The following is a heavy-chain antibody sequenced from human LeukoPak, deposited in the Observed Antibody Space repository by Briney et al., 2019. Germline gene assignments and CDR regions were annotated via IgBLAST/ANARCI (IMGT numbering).Heavy chain of an antibody. CDR2: IYPIDSDT. CDR1: GYIFANYW. J-gene: IGHJ3*02. V-gene: IGHV5-51*01. CDR3: ARPYSGSYSYAYGAFDI. D-gene: IGHD5-18*01. Sequence: GESLKISCKGSGYIFANYWIGWVRQLPGKGLGGMGIIYPIDSDTRYSPSFQGQVTISADKSISTAYLQWSSLKASDTAMYYCARPYSGSYSYAYGAFDIWGQGTMVTVSS.